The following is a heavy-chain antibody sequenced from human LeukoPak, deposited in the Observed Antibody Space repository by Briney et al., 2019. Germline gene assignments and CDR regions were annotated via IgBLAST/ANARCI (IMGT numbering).Heavy chain of an antibody. D-gene: IGHD6-19*01. V-gene: IGHV3-7*03. J-gene: IGHJ5*02. Sequence: GGSLRLSCAVSGFTFSGFWMSWSRQAPGKGLEWVASINSDGSEGYYADVVKGRFTISRDNAKNSLYLQINSLRAEDTAVYYCAKCPLKWLVVPGRFDPWGQGTLVTVSS. CDR2: INSDGSEG. CDR1: GFTFSGFW. CDR3: AKCPLKWLVVPGRFDP.